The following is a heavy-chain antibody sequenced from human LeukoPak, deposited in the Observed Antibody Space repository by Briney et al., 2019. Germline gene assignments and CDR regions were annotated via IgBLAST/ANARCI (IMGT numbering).Heavy chain of an antibody. V-gene: IGHV4-39*01. D-gene: IGHD6-19*01. J-gene: IGHJ4*02. CDR1: GGSISSSSYY. CDR2: IYYSGST. Sequence: PSETLSLTCTVSGGSISSSSYYWGWIRQPPGKGLEWIGSIYYSGSTYYNPSLKSRVTISVDTSKNQFSLKLSSVTAADTAVYYCARLTRAGQYYFDYRGQGTLVTVSS. CDR3: ARLTRAGQYYFDY.